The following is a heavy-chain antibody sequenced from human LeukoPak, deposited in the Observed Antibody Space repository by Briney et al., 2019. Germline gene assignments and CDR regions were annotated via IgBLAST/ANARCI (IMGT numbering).Heavy chain of an antibody. Sequence: GGSLRLSCAASGFTFDDYAMHWVRQAPGKGLEWVSGISWNSGSIGYADSVKGRFTISRDNAKNSLYLQMNSLRAEDTALYYCAKDVPQNYYDSTPGPMDVWGQGTTVTVSS. CDR3: AKDVPQNYYDSTPGPMDV. V-gene: IGHV3-9*01. J-gene: IGHJ6*02. CDR1: GFTFDDYA. CDR2: ISWNSGSI. D-gene: IGHD3-22*01.